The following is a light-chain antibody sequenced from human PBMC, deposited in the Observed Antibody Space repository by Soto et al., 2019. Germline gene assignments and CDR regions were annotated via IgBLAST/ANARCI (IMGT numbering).Light chain of an antibody. V-gene: IGKV1-27*01. J-gene: IGKJ3*01. CDR2: AAS. CDR1: QGISNY. CDR3: QKYNSAPPLT. Sequence: DIQMTQSPSSLSASVGDRVTITCRASQGISNYLAWYQQKPGKVPKLLIYAASTLQSGVPSRFSGSGSGTDFTLRISSLQPEDVATYYCQKYNSAPPLTFGPGTKVDIK.